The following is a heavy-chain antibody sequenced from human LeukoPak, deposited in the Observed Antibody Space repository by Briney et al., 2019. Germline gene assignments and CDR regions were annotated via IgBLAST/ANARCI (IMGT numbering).Heavy chain of an antibody. Sequence: ASVKVSCKASGYTFTSYGISWVRQAPGQGLEWMGWISAYNGNTNYAQKLQGRVTMTTDTSTSTAYMELRSLRSDDTAVYYCAREGLYKYYYGSSGPPGFDYWGQGTLVTVSS. D-gene: IGHD3-22*01. J-gene: IGHJ4*02. CDR2: ISAYNGNT. V-gene: IGHV1-18*01. CDR3: AREGLYKYYYGSSGPPGFDY. CDR1: GYTFTSYG.